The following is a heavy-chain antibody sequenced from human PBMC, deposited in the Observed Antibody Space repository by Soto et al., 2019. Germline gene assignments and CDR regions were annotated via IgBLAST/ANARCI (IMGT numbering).Heavy chain of an antibody. CDR2: IGRGDDK. CDR1: VFTFSDYV. V-gene: IGHV3-23*01. Sequence: GGSLRLSCESSVFTFSDYVMNCVRHCPGKGLEWVSTIGRGDDKYYADSVKGRFTISRDTSKNTLFLQMNSLRAEDTALYFCAKDGTTGGQNYYGTEVLGQGTMVNVSS. CDR3: AKDGTTGGQNYYGTEV. D-gene: IGHD2-15*01. J-gene: IGHJ6*01.